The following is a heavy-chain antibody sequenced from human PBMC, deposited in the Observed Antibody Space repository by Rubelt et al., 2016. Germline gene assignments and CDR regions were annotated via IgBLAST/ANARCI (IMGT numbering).Heavy chain of an antibody. V-gene: IGHV7-4-1*02. CDR1: GYTFTSYA. J-gene: IGHJ4*02. D-gene: IGHD2-21*02. CDR3: ARRGGDPDD. CDR2: INTNTGNP. Sequence: QVQLVQSGSELKKPGASVKVSCKASGYTFTSYAMNWVRQAPGQGLEWVGWINTNTGNPTYGQGFTGRFVFSLDTPVRTGYLQSSSVKAEDTAVYYSARRGGDPDDWGQGTLVTVSS.